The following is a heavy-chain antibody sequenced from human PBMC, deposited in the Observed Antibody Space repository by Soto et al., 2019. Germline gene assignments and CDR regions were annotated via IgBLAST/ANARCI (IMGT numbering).Heavy chain of an antibody. CDR3: ARDWVAYCGGDCYSVGY. V-gene: IGHV3-30-3*01. Sequence: QVQLVESGGGVVQPGRSLRLSCAASGFTFSSYAMHWVRQAPGKGLEWVAVISYDGSNKYYADSVKGRFTISRDNSKNTLYLQMNSLRAEDTAVYYCARDWVAYCGGDCYSVGYWGQGTLVTVSS. CDR2: ISYDGSNK. D-gene: IGHD2-21*02. J-gene: IGHJ4*02. CDR1: GFTFSSYA.